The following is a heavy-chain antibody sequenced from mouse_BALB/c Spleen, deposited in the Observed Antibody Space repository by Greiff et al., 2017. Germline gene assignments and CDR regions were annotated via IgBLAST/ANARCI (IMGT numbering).Heavy chain of an antibody. J-gene: IGHJ3*01. CDR1: GFTFSDYY. Sequence: EVQRVESGGGLVKPGGSLKLSCAASGFTFSDYYMYWVRQTPEKRLEWVATISDGGSYTYYPDSVKGRFTISRDNAKNNLYLQMSSLKSEDTAMYYCARDEEVEAYWGQGTLVTVSA. V-gene: IGHV5-4*02. D-gene: IGHD1-1*01. CDR2: ISDGGSYT. CDR3: ARDEEVEAY.